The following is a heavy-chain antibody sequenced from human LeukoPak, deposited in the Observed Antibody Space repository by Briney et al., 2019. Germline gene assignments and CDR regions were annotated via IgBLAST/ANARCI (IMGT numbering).Heavy chain of an antibody. D-gene: IGHD5-18*01. CDR1: GFTFSSYA. CDR2: ISGRGGST. Sequence: GGSLRLSCAASGFTFSSYAMTWVRQAPGKGLDWVSAISGRGGSTYYADSVKGRFTISSDNSKNTLFLQMNSLSPEDTAVYYCAKARGCSLIGYYFDYWGQGTLVTVSS. J-gene: IGHJ4*02. CDR3: AKARGCSLIGYYFDY. V-gene: IGHV3-23*01.